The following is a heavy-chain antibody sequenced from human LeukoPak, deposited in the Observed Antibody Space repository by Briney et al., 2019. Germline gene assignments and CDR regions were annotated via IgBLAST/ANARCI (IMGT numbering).Heavy chain of an antibody. CDR3: ARGGGYCSGGSCYSYWLDP. CDR1: GGSFSGYY. V-gene: IGHV4-34*01. Sequence: SETLSLTCAVYGGSFSGYYWSWIRQPPGKGLEWIGEINHSGSTNYNPSLKCRVTISVDTSKNQFSLKLRSVTAADTAVYDCARGGGYCSGGSCYSYWLDPWGQGTLVTASS. J-gene: IGHJ5*02. CDR2: INHSGST. D-gene: IGHD2-15*01.